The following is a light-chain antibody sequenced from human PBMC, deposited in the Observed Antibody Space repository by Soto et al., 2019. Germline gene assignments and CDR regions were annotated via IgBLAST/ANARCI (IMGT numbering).Light chain of an antibody. V-gene: IGKV3-15*01. CDR2: GAS. Sequence: EIVMTQSPATLTVSPGERATLSCRASQSVAHNLAWYQQKPGQAPRLLIFGASTRANGIPARFSGSGSGTEFTLTISSLQLEDVALYYCQQHSDWPLTFGGGTRVEIK. CDR3: QQHSDWPLT. CDR1: QSVAHN. J-gene: IGKJ4*01.